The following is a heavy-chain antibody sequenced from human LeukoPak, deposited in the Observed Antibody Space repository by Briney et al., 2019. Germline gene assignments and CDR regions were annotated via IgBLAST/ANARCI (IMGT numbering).Heavy chain of an antibody. D-gene: IGHD3-22*01. CDR1: GFTVSSNY. CDR2: IYSGGST. V-gene: IGHV3-53*01. CDR3: ARAYYYDSSGFLSPDTFDI. J-gene: IGHJ3*02. Sequence: PGGSLRLSCAASGFTVSSNYMSWVRQAPGKGLEWVSVIYSGGSTYYSDSVKGRFTISRDNSKNTLYLQMNSLRAEDTAVYYCARAYYYDSSGFLSPDTFDIWGQGTMVTVSS.